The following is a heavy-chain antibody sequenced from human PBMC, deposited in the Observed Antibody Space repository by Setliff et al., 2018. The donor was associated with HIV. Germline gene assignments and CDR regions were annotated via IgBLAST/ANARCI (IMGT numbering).Heavy chain of an antibody. CDR3: ARAREGWKPFAFDY. CDR2: ISATGST. J-gene: IGHJ4*02. V-gene: IGHV4-61*09. D-gene: IGHD1-1*01. CDR1: GGIISSDSFF. Sequence: SETLSLTCTVSGGIISSDSFFWSWIRQPAGKGLEWIGHISATGSTNYNPSLKSRVTMSLDTSKNQFSLNLNSVTAADAAVYFCARAREGWKPFAFDYWGQGTLVTV.